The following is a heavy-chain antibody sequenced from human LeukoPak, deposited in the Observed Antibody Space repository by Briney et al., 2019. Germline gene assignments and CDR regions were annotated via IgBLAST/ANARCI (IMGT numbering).Heavy chain of an antibody. J-gene: IGHJ4*02. CDR3: AKEQDNLLLLSHFDS. CDR1: GFTFSGYA. V-gene: IGHV3-23*01. Sequence: GGSLRLSCAASGFTFSGYAMSWVRQAPGKGLRWVSAVSGDGYRTFYADSVKGRFTVSRDNSMNTLSLQMNSLRVEDTAVYDCAKEQDNLLLLSHFDSWGQGILVTVSS. D-gene: IGHD1-14*01. CDR2: VSGDGYRT.